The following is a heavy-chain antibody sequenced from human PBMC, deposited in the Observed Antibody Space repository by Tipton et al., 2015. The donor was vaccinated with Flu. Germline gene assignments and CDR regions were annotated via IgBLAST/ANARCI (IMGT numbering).Heavy chain of an antibody. CDR2: ISHDGTIS. CDR1: GFTFNNYV. V-gene: IGHV3-74*03. J-gene: IGHJ5*02. Sequence: GSLRLSCAASGFTFNNYVMHWVRQVPGKGLVWVSRISHDGTISTLAESVRGRFTVSRDNANNSVYLQMNSLKAEDTAVYYCARAWAAAGSAWGQGTLVAVSS. CDR3: ARAWAAAGSA. D-gene: IGHD6-13*01.